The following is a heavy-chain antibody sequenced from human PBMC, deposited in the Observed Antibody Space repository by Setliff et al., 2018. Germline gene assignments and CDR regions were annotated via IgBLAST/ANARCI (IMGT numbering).Heavy chain of an antibody. CDR3: ARDHVYGSQYYYYYYGMDV. D-gene: IGHD3-10*01. Sequence: GGSLRLSCAASGFTFNVYAMSWVRQAPGKGPEWVSAISASGGSTYYADSVKGRFTISRDNSKNTLYLQMNSLKTEDTAVYYCARDHVYGSQYYYYYYGMDVWGQGTTVTVSS. V-gene: IGHV3-23*01. CDR2: ISASGGST. J-gene: IGHJ6*02. CDR1: GFTFNVYA.